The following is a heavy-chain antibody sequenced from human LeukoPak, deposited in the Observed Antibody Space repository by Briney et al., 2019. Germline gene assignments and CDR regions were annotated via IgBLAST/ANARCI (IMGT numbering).Heavy chain of an antibody. J-gene: IGHJ4*02. CDR2: INSDGSST. CDR1: GFTFSSYW. CDR3: AKEPSSSSWYYFDY. V-gene: IGHV3-74*01. D-gene: IGHD6-13*01. Sequence: PGGSLRLSCAASGFTFSSYWMHWVRQAPGKGLVWVSRINSDGSSTSYADSVKGRFTISRDNAKNTLYLQMNSLRAEDTAVYYCAKEPSSSSWYYFDYWGQGTLVTVSS.